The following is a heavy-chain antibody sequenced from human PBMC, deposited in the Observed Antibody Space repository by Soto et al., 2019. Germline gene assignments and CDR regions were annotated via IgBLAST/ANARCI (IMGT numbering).Heavy chain of an antibody. CDR1: GGTFSSYA. D-gene: IGHD6-19*01. CDR3: ARDSEGVAVAGNDHYYYGMDV. V-gene: IGHV1-69*06. Sequence: QVQLVQSGAEVKKPGSSVKVSCKASGGTFSSYAISWVRQAPGQGLEWMGGIIPIFGTANYAQKFQGRVTITAEKSTSTAYMELSSLRSEDTAVYYCARDSEGVAVAGNDHYYYGMDVWGQGTTVTVSS. J-gene: IGHJ6*02. CDR2: IIPIFGTA.